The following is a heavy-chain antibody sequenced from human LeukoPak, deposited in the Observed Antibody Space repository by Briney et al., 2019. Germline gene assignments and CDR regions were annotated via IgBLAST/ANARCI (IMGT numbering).Heavy chain of an antibody. V-gene: IGHV3-21*01. J-gene: IGHJ6*02. Sequence: GGSLRLSCAASGFTFSSYSMNWVRQAPGKGLEWVSSISSSSSYIYYADSVKGRFTISRDNAKNSLYLQMNSLRAEDTAVYYCARDRITITGGNYYYYGMDVWGQGTTVTVSS. CDR2: ISSSSSYI. CDR1: GFTFSSYS. CDR3: ARDRITITGGNYYYYGMDV. D-gene: IGHD3-3*01.